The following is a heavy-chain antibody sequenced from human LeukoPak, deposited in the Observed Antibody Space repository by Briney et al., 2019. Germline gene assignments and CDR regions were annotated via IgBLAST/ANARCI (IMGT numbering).Heavy chain of an antibody. V-gene: IGHV3-23*01. D-gene: IGHD3-22*01. CDR3: AKDQLGYYDSSGYYYYFDY. CDR1: GFTFSSYA. Sequence: GGSLRLPCAASGFTFSSYAMSWVRQAPGKGLEWVSAISGSGGSTYYADSAKGRFTISRDNSKNTLYLQMNSLRAEDTAVYYCAKDQLGYYDSSGYYYYFDYWGQGTLVTVSS. CDR2: ISGSGGST. J-gene: IGHJ4*02.